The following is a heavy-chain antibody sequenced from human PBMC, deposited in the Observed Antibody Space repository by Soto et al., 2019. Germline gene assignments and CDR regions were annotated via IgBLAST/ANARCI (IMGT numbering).Heavy chain of an antibody. J-gene: IGHJ6*02. D-gene: IGHD2-15*01. CDR1: GASITSYY. V-gene: IGHV4-59*10. CDR3: ARSSGGDFFYYGMDV. CDR2: VYARGAT. Sequence: SETLSLTCSISGASITSYYWSWIRQSAGEGLQWIGRVYARGATNYNPSLKSRVTISGDTSINQFSLKLTSVTAADTAVYYCARSSGGDFFYYGMDVWGHGTTVTVSS.